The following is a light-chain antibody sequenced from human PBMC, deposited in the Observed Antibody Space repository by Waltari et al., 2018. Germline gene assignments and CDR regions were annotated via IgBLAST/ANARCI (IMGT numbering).Light chain of an antibody. Sequence: QSALTQPASVSGSPGQSITISCTGPTSDVGFYNYVSWYQQHPVKAPQLIIYDVFERPSGVSSRFSGSKSGNTASLTISGLLAEDEADYYCNSYTGSSSWVFGGGTKLTVL. J-gene: IGLJ3*02. CDR1: TSDVGFYNY. CDR3: NSYTGSSSWV. CDR2: DVF. V-gene: IGLV2-14*03.